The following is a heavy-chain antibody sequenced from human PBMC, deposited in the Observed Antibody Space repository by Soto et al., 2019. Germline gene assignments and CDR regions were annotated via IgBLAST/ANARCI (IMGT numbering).Heavy chain of an antibody. CDR3: ARDRKIGYDSSGYSTPRGAYYYYGMDA. J-gene: IGHJ6*02. CDR2: IYYSGST. Sequence: SETLSLTCTVSGGSISSGGYYWSWIRQHPGKGLEWIGYIYYSGSTYYNPSLKSRVTISVDTSKNQFSLKLSSVTAADTAVYYCARDRKIGYDSSGYSTPRGAYYYYGMDAWGQGTTVTVSS. D-gene: IGHD3-22*01. V-gene: IGHV4-31*03. CDR1: GGSISSGGYY.